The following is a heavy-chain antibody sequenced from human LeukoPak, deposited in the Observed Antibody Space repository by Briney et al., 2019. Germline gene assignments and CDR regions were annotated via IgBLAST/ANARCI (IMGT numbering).Heavy chain of an antibody. J-gene: IGHJ6*03. CDR2: MNPNSRNS. Sequence: ASVKVSCKASGYTFTSYDINRVRQATGQGLEWMGWMNPNSRNSGNAQKCQSKVTHTRNTSISTADMELSSLRSEGTAVFYCARGDGAVAGTCYFYYYMDVWGKGTTVSVSS. CDR3: ARGDGAVAGTCYFYYYMDV. V-gene: IGHV1-8*01. D-gene: IGHD6-19*01. CDR1: GYTFTSYD.